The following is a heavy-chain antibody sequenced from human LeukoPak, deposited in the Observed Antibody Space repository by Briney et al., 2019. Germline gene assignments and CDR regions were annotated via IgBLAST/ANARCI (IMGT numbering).Heavy chain of an antibody. CDR1: GYAFTDYF. CDR2: INPYSGVT. CDR3: AVGLRYLEWLLRPLDY. D-gene: IGHD3-3*01. V-gene: IGHV1-2*02. J-gene: IGHJ4*02. Sequence: ASVKVSCKTSGYAFTDYFMHWVRQAPGQGLEWMGWINPYSGVTNHAQKFQGRVTMTRDTSISTAYMELSRLRPDDTAFYYSAVGLRYLEWLLRPLDYWGQGTLVTVSS.